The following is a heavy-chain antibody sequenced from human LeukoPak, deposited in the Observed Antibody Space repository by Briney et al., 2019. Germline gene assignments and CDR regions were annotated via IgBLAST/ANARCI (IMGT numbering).Heavy chain of an antibody. Sequence: SETLSLTCTVSGGSISTTGYYWAWIRQPPGKGLQWIASIYYSGSTYYNSSLKSRVTISVDTSKNQFSLKLSSMTAADTAVYYCARQVVTTYYYGMDVWGQGTTVTVSS. CDR3: ARQVVTTYYYGMDV. J-gene: IGHJ6*02. D-gene: IGHD2-21*02. V-gene: IGHV4-39*01. CDR2: IYYSGST. CDR1: GGSISTTGYY.